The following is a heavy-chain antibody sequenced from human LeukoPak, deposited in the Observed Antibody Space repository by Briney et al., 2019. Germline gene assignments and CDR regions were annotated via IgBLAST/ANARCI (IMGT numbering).Heavy chain of an antibody. CDR1: GLTFSSYA. CDR2: ISYDGSHK. J-gene: IGHJ4*02. CDR3: AGNFDY. V-gene: IGHV3-30-3*01. Sequence: GRSLRLSCAPSGLTFSSYAMHWVRPAPGKGLEWVADISYDGSHKYHADSVKGRFTISRDNSKNTLYLQMNSLRAEDTAVYYCAGNFDYWGQGTLVTVSS.